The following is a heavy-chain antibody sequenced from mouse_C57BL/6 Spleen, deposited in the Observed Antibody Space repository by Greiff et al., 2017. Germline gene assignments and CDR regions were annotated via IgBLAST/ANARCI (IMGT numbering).Heavy chain of an antibody. J-gene: IGHJ4*01. V-gene: IGHV3-6*01. CDR1: GYSITSGYY. CDR3: ARDHPPRAGDAMDY. CDR2: ISYDGSN. Sequence: EVKLVESGPGLVKPSQSLSLTCSVTGYSITSGYYWNWIRQFPGKKLEWMGYISYDGSNNYNPSLKNRISITRDTSKNQFFLKLNSVTTEDTATYYCARDHPPRAGDAMDYWGQGTSVTVSS.